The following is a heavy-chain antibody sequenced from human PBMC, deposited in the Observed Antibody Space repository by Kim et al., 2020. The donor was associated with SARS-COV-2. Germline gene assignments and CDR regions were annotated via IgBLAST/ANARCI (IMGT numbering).Heavy chain of an antibody. CDR3: VRDYRGWFDP. Sequence: TNCADSVKGRFTIPRDNAKNTLYLEMNSLRAEDTAVYYCVRDYRGWFDPWGQGTLVTVSS. V-gene: IGHV3-74*01. D-gene: IGHD3-10*01. CDR2: T. J-gene: IGHJ5*02.